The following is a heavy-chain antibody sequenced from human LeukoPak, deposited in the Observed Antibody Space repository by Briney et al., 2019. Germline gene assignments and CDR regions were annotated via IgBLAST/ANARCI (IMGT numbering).Heavy chain of an antibody. V-gene: IGHV3-53*01. D-gene: IGHD2-2*01. CDR3: ARARCSSTSCYGRYYYYGMDV. Sequence: GGSLRLSCAASGFTVSSNYMSWVRQAPGKGLEWVSVIYSGGSTYYADSVKGRFTISRDNSKNTLYLQMNSLRAEDTAVYYCARARCSSTSCYGRYYYYGMDVWGQGTTVTVSS. CDR2: IYSGGST. J-gene: IGHJ6*02. CDR1: GFTVSSNY.